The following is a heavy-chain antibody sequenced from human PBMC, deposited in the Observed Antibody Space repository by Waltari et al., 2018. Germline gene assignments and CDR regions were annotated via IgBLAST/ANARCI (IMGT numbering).Heavy chain of an antibody. CDR3: ARAWISLILGATSAFDI. CDR2: INHSGST. J-gene: IGHJ3*02. D-gene: IGHD1-26*01. V-gene: IGHV4-34*01. CDR1: GGSFRGYY. Sequence: QVQLQQWGAGLLKPSETLSLTCAVYGGSFRGYYWCWIRQPPGTGLEWIGEINHSGSTNYNPSLKSRVTISVDTSKNQFSLKLSSVTAADTAVYYCARAWISLILGATSAFDIWGQGTMVTVS.